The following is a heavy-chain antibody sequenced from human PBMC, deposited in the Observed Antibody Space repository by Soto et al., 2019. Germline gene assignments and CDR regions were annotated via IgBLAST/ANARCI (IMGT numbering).Heavy chain of an antibody. CDR1: GGSISSGDYY. J-gene: IGHJ6*02. D-gene: IGHD3-3*01. CDR3: ASGGYYLDRYYYGMDV. V-gene: IGHV4-30-4*01. CDR2: IYYSGST. Sequence: QVQLQESGPGLVKPSQTLSLTCTVSGGSISSGDYYWSWIRQPPGKGLEWIGYIYYSGSTYYNPSLKSRVTISVDTSKNQFSLKLSSVTAADTAVYYCASGGYYLDRYYYGMDVWGQGTTVTVSS.